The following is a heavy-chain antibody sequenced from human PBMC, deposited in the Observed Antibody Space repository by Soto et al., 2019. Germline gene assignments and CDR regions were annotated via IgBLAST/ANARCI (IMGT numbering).Heavy chain of an antibody. CDR1: GFTFSSYS. CDR3: ARDVVVVPAAMGYYYGMDV. J-gene: IGHJ6*02. V-gene: IGHV3-48*02. D-gene: IGHD2-2*01. Sequence: GGSLRLSCAASGFTFSSYSMNWVRQAPGKGLEWVSYISSSSTIYYADSVKGRFTISRDNAKNSLYLQMNSLRDEDTAVYYCARDVVVVPAAMGYYYGMDVWGQGTTVTVSS. CDR2: ISSSSTI.